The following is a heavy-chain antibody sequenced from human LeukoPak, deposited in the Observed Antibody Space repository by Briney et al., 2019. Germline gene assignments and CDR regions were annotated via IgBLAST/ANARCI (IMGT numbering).Heavy chain of an antibody. Sequence: PGGSLRLSCGASGFTFGSYAMSWVRQAPGKGLEWVSAISGSGGSTYYADSVKGRFTISRDNSKNTLYLQMNSLRAEDTAVYYCAKKGRIVVVPAAIRYYYYYMDVWGKGTTVTV. CDR3: AKKGRIVVVPAAIRYYYYYMDV. V-gene: IGHV3-23*01. J-gene: IGHJ6*03. CDR1: GFTFGSYA. CDR2: ISGSGGST. D-gene: IGHD2-2*02.